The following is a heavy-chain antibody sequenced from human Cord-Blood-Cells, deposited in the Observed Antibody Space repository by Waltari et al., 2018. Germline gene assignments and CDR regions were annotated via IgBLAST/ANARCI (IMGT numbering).Heavy chain of an antibody. D-gene: IGHD7-27*01. CDR2: IWYDGSNK. J-gene: IGHJ4*02. Sequence: QVQLVESGGGVVQPGRSLRLSCAASGFTFSSYGMHWVRQAPGKGLGWVAVIWYDGSNKYYADSVKGRFTISRDNSKNTLYLQMNSLRAEDTAVYYCARDGRELGIVEYWGQGTLVTVSS. CDR3: ARDGRELGIVEY. CDR1: GFTFSSYG. V-gene: IGHV3-33*01.